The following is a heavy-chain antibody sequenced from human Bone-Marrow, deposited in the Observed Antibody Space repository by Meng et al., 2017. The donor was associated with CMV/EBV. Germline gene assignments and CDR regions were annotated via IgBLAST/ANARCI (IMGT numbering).Heavy chain of an antibody. V-gene: IGHV3-66*01. D-gene: IGHD3-22*01. CDR1: GFTVSSNY. J-gene: IGHJ4*02. Sequence: GESLKISCAASGFTVSSNYMSWVRQAPGKGLEWVSVIYSGGSTYYAASVKGRFTISRDNSTNTLYLQMNSLRAEDTAVYYCARVRYYDSRGTPGDIDYWGQGKLVNVAS. CDR3: ARVRYYDSRGTPGDIDY. CDR2: IYSGGST.